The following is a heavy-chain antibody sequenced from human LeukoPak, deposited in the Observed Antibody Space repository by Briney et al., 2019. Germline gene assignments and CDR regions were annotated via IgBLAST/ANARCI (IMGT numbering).Heavy chain of an antibody. D-gene: IGHD3-22*01. Sequence: GGSLRLSCAASGFTFTNYAMTWVRQAPGKGLEWVSVIGASGADTYYSDSVKGRFTVSRDNSQNTLFLHMSSLRAEDTAVYFCARRPRDTSGYYLGALHDWGQGTTVTVSS. V-gene: IGHV3-23*01. CDR2: IGASGADT. CDR3: ARRPRDTSGYYLGALHD. J-gene: IGHJ3*01. CDR1: GFTFTNYA.